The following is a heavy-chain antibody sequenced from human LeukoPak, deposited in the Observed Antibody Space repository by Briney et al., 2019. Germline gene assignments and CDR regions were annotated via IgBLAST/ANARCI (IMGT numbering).Heavy chain of an antibody. V-gene: IGHV3-64*01. CDR3: ARAYYYESSGYFPGRERPYYFDF. CDR1: GFTFSSYA. CDR2: ISSNGGST. Sequence: GGSLRLSCAASGFTFSSYAMHWVRQAPGKGLEYVSAISSNGGSTYYANSVKGRFTISRDNSKNTLYLQMGSLRAEDMAVYYCARAYYYESSGYFPGRERPYYFDFWGQGTLATVSS. J-gene: IGHJ4*02. D-gene: IGHD3-22*01.